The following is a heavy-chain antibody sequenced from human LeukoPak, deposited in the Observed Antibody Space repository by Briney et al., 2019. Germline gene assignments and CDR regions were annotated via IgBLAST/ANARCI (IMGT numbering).Heavy chain of an antibody. V-gene: IGHV4-31*03. CDR1: GGSISSGGYY. Sequence: PSETLSLTCTVSGGSISSGGYYWSWIRQHPGKGLEWIGYIYYSGSTYYNPSLKSRVTISVDTSKNQFSLKLSSVIAADTAVYYCARVYSNSRFDYWGQGTLVTVSS. CDR3: ARVYSNSRFDY. D-gene: IGHD4-11*01. CDR2: IYYSGST. J-gene: IGHJ4*02.